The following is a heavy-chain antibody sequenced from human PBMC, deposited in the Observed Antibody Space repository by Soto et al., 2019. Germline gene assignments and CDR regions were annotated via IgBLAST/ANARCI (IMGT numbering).Heavy chain of an antibody. J-gene: IGHJ5*02. V-gene: IGHV4-31*03. CDR2: IYYSGST. Sequence: SETLSLTCTVSGGSISSGGYYWSWIRQHPGKGLEWIGYIYYSGSTYYNPSLKSRVTISVDTSKNQFSLKLSSVTAADTAVYYCARVGLLWFGELLSPATWFDPLGQGTLVTGSS. CDR1: GGSISSGGYY. CDR3: ARVGLLWFGELLSPATWFDP. D-gene: IGHD3-10*01.